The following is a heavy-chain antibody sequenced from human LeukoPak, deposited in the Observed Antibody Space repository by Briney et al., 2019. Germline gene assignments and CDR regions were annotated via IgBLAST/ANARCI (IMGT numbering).Heavy chain of an antibody. J-gene: IGHJ5*02. CDR1: GGTLNTHI. CDR3: ARVNLRGSQYNWFDP. Sequence: SVKVSCKASGGTLNTHIFTWVRQAPGQGLEWMGKITPIIDVSKYAQKFQGRLTITADKSTAAVYMELSGLKSEDTAVYYCARVNLRGSQYNWFDPWGQGTLVTVSS. V-gene: IGHV1-69*02. CDR2: ITPIIDVS. D-gene: IGHD1-1*01.